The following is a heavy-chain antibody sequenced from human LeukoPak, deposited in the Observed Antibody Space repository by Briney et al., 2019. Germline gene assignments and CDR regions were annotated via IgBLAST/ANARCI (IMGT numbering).Heavy chain of an antibody. CDR2: IKQDGSEK. D-gene: IGHD3-22*01. V-gene: IGHV3-7*01. CDR1: GFTFSNYG. CDR3: ARDGPRSGYYFAYDY. J-gene: IGHJ4*02. Sequence: GGTLRLSCAASGFTFSNYGMNWVRQAPGKGLEWVANIKQDGSEKYYVDSVKGRFTISRDNAKNSLYLQMNSLRAEDTAVYYCARDGPRSGYYFAYDYWGQGTLVTVSS.